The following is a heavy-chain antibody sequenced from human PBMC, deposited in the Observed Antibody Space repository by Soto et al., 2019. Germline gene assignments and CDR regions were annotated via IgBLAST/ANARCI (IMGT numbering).Heavy chain of an antibody. CDR3: ARDLNPSYSGYDSGYYMDV. V-gene: IGHV1-2*02. Sequence: QVQLVQSGAEVKKPGASVKVSCKASGYTFTGYYMHWVRQAPGQGLEWMGWINPNSGGTNYAQKFEGGVTMTRETSISTAYMELSRLRSDDTAVYYCARDLNPSYSGYDSGYYMDVWGKGTTVTVSS. D-gene: IGHD5-12*01. J-gene: IGHJ6*03. CDR1: GYTFTGYY. CDR2: INPNSGGT.